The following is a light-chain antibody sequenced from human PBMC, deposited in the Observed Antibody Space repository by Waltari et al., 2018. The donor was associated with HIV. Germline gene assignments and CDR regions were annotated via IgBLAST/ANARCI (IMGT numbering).Light chain of an antibody. V-gene: IGLV1-47*01. CDR2: RSD. J-gene: IGLJ3*02. CDR1: PTNIRTNF. CDR3: ASWDDNLSHWV. Sequence: QSVLTQAPSVSRPPGQRVIMSCSGSPTNIRTNFVSWFQQVSGRAPRLVIYRSDQRPSGVPDRISAAKAGSSATLAITGLQSGDEAVYFCASWDDNLSHWVFGGGTKVTV.